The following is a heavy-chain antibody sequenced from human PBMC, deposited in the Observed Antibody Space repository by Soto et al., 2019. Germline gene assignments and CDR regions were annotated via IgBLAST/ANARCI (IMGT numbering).Heavy chain of an antibody. Sequence: ETLSLTCTVSGGSISSYYWSWIRQPPGKGLEWIGYIYYSGSTNYNPSLKSRVTISVDTSKNQFSLKLSSVTAADTAVYYCARSEVYCSGGSCYFDYWGQGTLVTVSS. CDR3: ARSEVYCSGGSCYFDY. CDR2: IYYSGST. D-gene: IGHD2-15*01. CDR1: GGSISSYY. V-gene: IGHV4-59*08. J-gene: IGHJ4*02.